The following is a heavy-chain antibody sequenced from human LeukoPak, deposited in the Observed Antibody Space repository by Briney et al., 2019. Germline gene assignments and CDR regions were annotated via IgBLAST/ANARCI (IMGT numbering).Heavy chain of an antibody. CDR2: ISSSGSTI. Sequence: GGSLRLSCAASRFTFSDYYMSWIRQAPGKGLEWVSYISSSGSTIYYADSVKGRFTISRDNAKNSLYLQMNSLRAEDTAVYYCARATSAWGVAFDIWGQGTMVTVSS. CDR1: RFTFSDYY. J-gene: IGHJ3*02. CDR3: ARATSAWGVAFDI. V-gene: IGHV3-11*04. D-gene: IGHD3-16*01.